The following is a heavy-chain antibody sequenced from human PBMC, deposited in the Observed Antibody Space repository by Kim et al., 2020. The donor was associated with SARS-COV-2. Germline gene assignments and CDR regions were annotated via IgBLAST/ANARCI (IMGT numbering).Heavy chain of an antibody. CDR2: IGGDEKA. Sequence: GGSLRLSCAASGFTFTPNAMNWVRQAPGKGLEWVSGIGGDEKAYHADSVRGRFTISRGNSTNTLFLQINSLRADDTAIYYCAKDIWECSGNDYWGQGTLV. CDR1: GFTFTPNA. D-gene: IGHD3-10*02. CDR3: AKDIWECSGNDY. J-gene: IGHJ4*02. V-gene: IGHV3-23*01.